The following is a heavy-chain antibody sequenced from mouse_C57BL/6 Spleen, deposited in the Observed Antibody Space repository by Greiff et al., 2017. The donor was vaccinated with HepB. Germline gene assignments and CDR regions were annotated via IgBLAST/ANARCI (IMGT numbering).Heavy chain of an antibody. V-gene: IGHV1-64*01. Sequence: QVQLQQPGAELVKPGASVKLSCKASGYTFTSYWMHWVKQRPGQGLEWIGMIHPNSGSTNYNEKFKSKATLTVDKSSSTAYMQLSSLTSEDSAVYYCARENDYGSSLFAYWGQGTLVTVSA. CDR1: GYTFTSYW. J-gene: IGHJ3*01. CDR3: ARENDYGSSLFAY. CDR2: IHPNSGST. D-gene: IGHD1-1*01.